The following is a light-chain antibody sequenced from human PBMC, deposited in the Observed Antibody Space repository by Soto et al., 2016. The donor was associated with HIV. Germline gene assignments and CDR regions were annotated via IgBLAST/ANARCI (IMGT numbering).Light chain of an antibody. J-gene: IGKJ1*01. CDR1: QTISSY. Sequence: DIQMTQSPSSLSASVGDRVTITCRASQTISSYINWYQQKPGKAPKLLMYAASSLQSGVPSRFSGSGSGTDFTLTISSLRREDFATYYCQQTYSTWWTFGQGTKVEIK. CDR2: AAS. V-gene: IGKV1-39*01. CDR3: QQTYSTWWT.